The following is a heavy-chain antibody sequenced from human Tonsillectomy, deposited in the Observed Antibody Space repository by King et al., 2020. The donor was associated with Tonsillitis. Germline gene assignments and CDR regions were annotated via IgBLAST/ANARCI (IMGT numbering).Heavy chain of an antibody. D-gene: IGHD6-13*01. CDR3: ARSAKYSSSWYYY. CDR1: GYTLTDYY. Sequence: VQLVESGPEVTKPGASVKVSCKASGYTLTDYYIHWVRQAPGQGLEWMGWINPDSGDTNFAQKFQGGVIMTRDTSIITAYMERSSLRSDETAVYYCARSAKYSSSWYYYGGQGALVTVSS. CDR2: INPDSGDT. J-gene: IGHJ1*01. V-gene: IGHV1-2*02.